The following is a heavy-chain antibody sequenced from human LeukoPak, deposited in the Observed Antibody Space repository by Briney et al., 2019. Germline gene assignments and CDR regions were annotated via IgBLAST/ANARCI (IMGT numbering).Heavy chain of an antibody. J-gene: IGHJ5*02. CDR3: ARSGDGNWFDP. D-gene: IGHD4-17*01. V-gene: IGHV1-18*03. CDR1: GYTFNTFG. Sequence: GASVKVSCKASGYTFNTFGVAWVRQAPGQGLEWMGWISGYNGDTDYAANLQGRVTLTTDTSTNTAYMELRSLRSDDVAVYYCARSGDGNWFDPWGQGTLVTVSS. CDR2: ISGYNGDT.